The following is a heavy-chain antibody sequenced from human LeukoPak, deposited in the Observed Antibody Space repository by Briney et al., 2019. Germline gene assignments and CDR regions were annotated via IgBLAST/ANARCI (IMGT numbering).Heavy chain of an antibody. V-gene: IGHV4-59*01. CDR1: GGSISSYY. Sequence: PSETLSLTCTVSGGSISSYYWSWIRQPPGKGLEWIGYIYYSGSTNYNPSLKSRVTISVDTSKNQFSLKLSSVTAADTAVYYCARSPQEGVLWFGELSGHFDYWGQGTLVTVSS. J-gene: IGHJ4*02. CDR3: ARSPQEGVLWFGELSGHFDY. CDR2: IYYSGST. D-gene: IGHD3-10*01.